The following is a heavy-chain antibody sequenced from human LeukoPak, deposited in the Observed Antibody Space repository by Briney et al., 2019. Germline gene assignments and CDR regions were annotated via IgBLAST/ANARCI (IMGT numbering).Heavy chain of an antibody. Sequence: SETLSLTCTVSGGSISSSGYYYWGWIRQPPGKGLGWIGSVYYSGYTYQSPSLKRRVTISVDTSKNQFSLKLSSVTAADTAVYYCAREVAALVSRAFDIWGQGKMVTVSS. V-gene: IGHV4-39*07. J-gene: IGHJ3*02. CDR2: VYYSGYT. D-gene: IGHD6-13*01. CDR1: GGSISSSGYYY. CDR3: AREVAALVSRAFDI.